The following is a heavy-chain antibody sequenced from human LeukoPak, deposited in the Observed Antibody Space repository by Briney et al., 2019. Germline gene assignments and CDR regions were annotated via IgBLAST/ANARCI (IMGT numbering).Heavy chain of an antibody. D-gene: IGHD1-14*01. CDR1: GFIFKKYW. V-gene: IGHV3-7*01. CDR3: ARVLFNPKGY. Sequence: GGSLRLSCAASGFIFKKYWMNWVRQVPGKGLECLANIKEDGSETYYADSVKGRFTISRDNAKNSLYLQMNSLRAEDTAVYYCARVLFNPKGYWGQGTLVTVSS. CDR2: IKEDGSET. J-gene: IGHJ4*02.